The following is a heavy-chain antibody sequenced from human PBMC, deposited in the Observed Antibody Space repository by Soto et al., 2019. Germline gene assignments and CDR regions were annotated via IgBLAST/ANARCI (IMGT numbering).Heavy chain of an antibody. CDR2: IYYSGST. CDR3: AGESRVRYSYGYLEY. CDR1: GGSISSSSYY. J-gene: IGHJ4*02. D-gene: IGHD5-18*01. Sequence: SETLSLTCTVSGGSISSSSYYWGWIRQPPGKGLEWIGRIYYSGSTYYNPSLKSRVTISVDTSKHQFSLKLSSVTAADTAVYYCAGESRVRYSYGYLEYWDQGTLVT. V-gene: IGHV4-39*02.